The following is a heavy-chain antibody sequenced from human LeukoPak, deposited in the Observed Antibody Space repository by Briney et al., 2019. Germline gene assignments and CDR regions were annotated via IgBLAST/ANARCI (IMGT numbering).Heavy chain of an antibody. Sequence: GGSLRLSCAASGFTVSSYWMSWVRQAPGKGLEWVANIKQDGSEKYYVDSVKGRFTISRDNAKNSLYLQMNSLRAEDTAVYYCARNDYGDYVPLPWGQGTLVTVSS. D-gene: IGHD4-17*01. CDR3: ARNDYGDYVPLP. V-gene: IGHV3-7*04. CDR2: IKQDGSEK. CDR1: GFTVSSYW. J-gene: IGHJ4*02.